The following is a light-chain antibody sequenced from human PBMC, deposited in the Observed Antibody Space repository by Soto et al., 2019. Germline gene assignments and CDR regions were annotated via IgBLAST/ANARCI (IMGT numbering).Light chain of an antibody. Sequence: EIVLTQSPGTLSLSPGERATLSCRASQSVSSNYLAWYKQKPGQAPRLLIYGASSRATGIPDRFSGSGSGTDFTLTISRLEPEDFVVDYCQQYGSSPPLTFGGGTKVEIK. CDR3: QQYGSSPPLT. CDR2: GAS. V-gene: IGKV3-20*01. CDR1: QSVSSNY. J-gene: IGKJ4*01.